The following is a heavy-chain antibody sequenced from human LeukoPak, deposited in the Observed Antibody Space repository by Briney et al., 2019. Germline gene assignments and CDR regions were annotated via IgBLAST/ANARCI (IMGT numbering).Heavy chain of an antibody. V-gene: IGHV4-59*01. J-gene: IGHJ5*02. Sequence: ASETLSLTCTVSGGSISTYYWSWIRQPPGKGLEWIGYIYYSGSTNYNPSLKSRVTISVDTSKNQFSLKLSSVTAADTAVYYCARGEFSSSWYWFDPWGQGTLVTVSS. D-gene: IGHD6-13*01. CDR1: GGSISTYY. CDR3: ARGEFSSSWYWFDP. CDR2: IYYSGST.